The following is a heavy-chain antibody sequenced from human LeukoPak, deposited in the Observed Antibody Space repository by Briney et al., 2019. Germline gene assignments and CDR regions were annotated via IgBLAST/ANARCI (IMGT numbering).Heavy chain of an antibody. D-gene: IGHD3-3*01. Sequence: GASVKVSCKASGYTFTSYGISWVRQAPGQGLEWMGWISAYNGNTNYAQKLQGRVTMTADTSTSTAYMELRSLRSDDTAVYYCARDGLRFLEWLPLYFDYWGQGTLVTVSS. CDR2: ISAYNGNT. J-gene: IGHJ4*02. CDR3: ARDGLRFLEWLPLYFDY. V-gene: IGHV1-18*01. CDR1: GYTFTSYG.